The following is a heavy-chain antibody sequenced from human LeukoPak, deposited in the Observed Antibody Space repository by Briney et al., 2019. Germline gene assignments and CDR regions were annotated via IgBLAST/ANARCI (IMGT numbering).Heavy chain of an antibody. CDR1: GFTFSSYG. V-gene: IGHV3-30*02. D-gene: IGHD5-24*01. CDR2: IRYDGSNK. J-gene: IGHJ4*02. CDR3: AKDETGRDGYSYFDY. Sequence: GGSLRLSCAASGFTFSSYGMHWVRQAPGKGLEWVAFIRYDGSNKYCADSVKGRFTISRDNSKNTLYLQMNSLRAEDTAVYYCAKDETGRDGYSYFDYRGQGTLVTV.